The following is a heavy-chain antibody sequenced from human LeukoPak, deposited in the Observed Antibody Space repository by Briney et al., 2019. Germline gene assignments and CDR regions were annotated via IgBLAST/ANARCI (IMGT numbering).Heavy chain of an antibody. CDR1: GGTFSSYA. Sequence: ASVKVSCKASGGTFSSYAISWLRQAPGQGLEWMGGIIPIFGTANYAQKFQGRVTITADESTSTAYMELSSLRSEDTAVYYCARDLHSGFWSGYQRHYYYYMDVWGKGTTVTVSS. CDR3: ARDLHSGFWSGYQRHYYYYMDV. J-gene: IGHJ6*03. V-gene: IGHV1-69*13. D-gene: IGHD3-3*01. CDR2: IIPIFGTA.